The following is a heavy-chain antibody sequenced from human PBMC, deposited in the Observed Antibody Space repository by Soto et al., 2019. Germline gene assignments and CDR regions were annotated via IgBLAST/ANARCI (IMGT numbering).Heavy chain of an antibody. J-gene: IGHJ4*02. V-gene: IGHV4-34*01. D-gene: IGHD5-12*01. CDR2: INHSGST. CDR1: GGSFSGYY. Sequence: SETLSLTCAVYGGSFSGYYWSWIRQPPGKGLEWIGEINHSGSTNYNPSLKSRVTISVDTSKNQFSLKLSSVTASDTAVYYCARGPVEMATDYWGQGALVTVSS. CDR3: ARGPVEMATDY.